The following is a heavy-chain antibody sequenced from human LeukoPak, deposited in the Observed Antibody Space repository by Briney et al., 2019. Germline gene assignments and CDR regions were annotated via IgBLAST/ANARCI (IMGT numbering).Heavy chain of an antibody. CDR3: AKDAQRGFDYSNSLEY. J-gene: IGHJ4*02. Sequence: GRSLTLSCAASAFTFNHFGMHWVRQAQGKGLEWVAVIWSDGSNKFYADSVRGRFTISRDDSRKTVYLQMDRMTAEDTAIYYCAKDAQRGFDYSNSLEYWGQGALVTVSS. CDR2: IWSDGSNK. CDR1: AFTFNHFG. V-gene: IGHV3-33*06. D-gene: IGHD4-11*01.